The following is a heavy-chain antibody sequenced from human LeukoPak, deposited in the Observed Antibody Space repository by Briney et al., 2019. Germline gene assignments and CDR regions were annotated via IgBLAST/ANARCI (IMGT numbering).Heavy chain of an antibody. J-gene: IGHJ3*02. CDR1: GFTFSTYA. CDR2: ISGSGGDT. V-gene: IGHV3-23*01. D-gene: IGHD1-1*01. Sequence: PGGSLRLSCAASGFTFSTYAMSWVRQAPGKGLEWVSVISGSGGDTYFADSVKGRFTISRDNSKNTLYLQMNSLRAEDTAVYYCAKAGLERRYAFDIWGQGTMVTVSS. CDR3: AKAGLERRYAFDI.